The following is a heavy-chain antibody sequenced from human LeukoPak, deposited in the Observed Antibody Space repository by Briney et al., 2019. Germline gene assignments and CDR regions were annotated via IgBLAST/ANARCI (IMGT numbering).Heavy chain of an antibody. D-gene: IGHD6-13*01. CDR1: GYTFTSYG. Sequence: ASVKVSCKASGYTFTSYGIRWVRQAPGQGLEWMGWISANNSNTNYAQTLQGRVTITRDTSTSTAYMELRSLRSDDTAVYYCARVLAAACKVYYYLDVWGKDTTVTVS. CDR2: ISANNSNT. V-gene: IGHV1-18*01. CDR3: ARVLAAACKVYYYLDV. J-gene: IGHJ6*03.